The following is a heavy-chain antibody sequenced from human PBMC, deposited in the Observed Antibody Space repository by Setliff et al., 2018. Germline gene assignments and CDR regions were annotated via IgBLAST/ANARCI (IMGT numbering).Heavy chain of an antibody. CDR3: ARVYAYSYGFDY. Sequence: GSGPTLVNPTQTLTLTCTFSGFSLSTSLVGVGWIRQPPGKALEWLALIYWNDEKRYSPSLKSRLTITKDTSKNQVVLTMTNMDPVDTATYYCARVYAYSYGFDYWGQGTPVTVSS. J-gene: IGHJ4*02. CDR2: IYWNDEK. V-gene: IGHV2-5*01. D-gene: IGHD3-16*01. CDR1: GFSLSTSLVG.